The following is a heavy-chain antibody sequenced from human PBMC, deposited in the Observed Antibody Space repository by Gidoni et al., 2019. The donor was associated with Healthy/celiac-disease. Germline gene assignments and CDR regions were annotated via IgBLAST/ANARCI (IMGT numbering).Heavy chain of an antibody. Sequence: QVQLVESGGGVVQPGRSLRLSCAASGFTFSSSGMHWVRQAPGKGLEWVAVISYDGSNKYYADSVKGRFTISRDNSKNTLYLQMNSLRAEDTAVYYCAKDPLDYWGQGTLVTVSS. CDR1: GFTFSSSG. CDR2: ISYDGSNK. CDR3: AKDPLDY. J-gene: IGHJ4*02. V-gene: IGHV3-30*18.